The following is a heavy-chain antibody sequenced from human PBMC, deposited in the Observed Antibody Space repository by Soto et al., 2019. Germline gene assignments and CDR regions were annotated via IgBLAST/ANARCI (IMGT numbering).Heavy chain of an antibody. CDR3: ARDLIGDFYYYGMDV. J-gene: IGHJ6*02. Sequence: SETLSLTCTVSGGSISSYYWSWIRQPPGKGLEWIGYIYYSGSTNYNPSLKSRVTISVDTSKNQFSLKLSSVTAADTAVYYCARDLIGDFYYYGMDVWGQGTTGTGS. CDR2: IYYSGST. V-gene: IGHV4-59*01. CDR1: GGSISSYY. D-gene: IGHD2-21*01.